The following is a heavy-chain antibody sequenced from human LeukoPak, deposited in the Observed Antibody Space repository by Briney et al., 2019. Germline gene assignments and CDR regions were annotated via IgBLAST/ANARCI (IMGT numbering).Heavy chain of an antibody. Sequence: GGSLRLSCAASGFTFSSYSMNWVRQAPGKGLEWVANINPDETKTHYVDSVKGRFTISRDNAKNSLFLQMNSLRAEDTAVYYCASVFSWSARDYWGQGTLVTVSS. CDR2: INPDETKT. CDR3: ASVFSWSARDY. V-gene: IGHV3-7*05. J-gene: IGHJ4*02. CDR1: GFTFSSYS. D-gene: IGHD2-8*02.